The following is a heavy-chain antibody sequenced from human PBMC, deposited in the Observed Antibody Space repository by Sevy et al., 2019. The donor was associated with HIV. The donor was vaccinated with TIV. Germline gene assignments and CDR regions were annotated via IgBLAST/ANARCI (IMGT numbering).Heavy chain of an antibody. Sequence: GGSLRLSCAASGFPFSDAWMNWVRQAPGKGLEWVGLIKNENEGGTTDFAAPVKCSFTISKDDTKNTLFLQMSSLQTEATAIYFCTTEWGSGTTCVRAFDLWGQGTMVTVSS. CDR1: GFPFSDAW. CDR2: IKNENEGGTT. D-gene: IGHD1-7*01. CDR3: TTEWGSGTTCVRAFDL. V-gene: IGHV3-15*01. J-gene: IGHJ3*01.